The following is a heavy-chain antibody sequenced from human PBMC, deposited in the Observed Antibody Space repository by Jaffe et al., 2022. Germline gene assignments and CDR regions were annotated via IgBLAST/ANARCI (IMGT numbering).Heavy chain of an antibody. V-gene: IGHV1-69*01. CDR2: IIPIFGTA. CDR1: GGTFSSYA. Sequence: QVQLVQSGAEVKKPGSSVKVSCKASGGTFSSYAISWVRQAPGQGLEWMGGIIPIFGTANYAQKFQGRVTITADESTSTAYMELSSLRSEDTAVYYCARSGEIAVAGTGWFDPWGQGTLVTVSS. J-gene: IGHJ5*02. D-gene: IGHD6-19*01. CDR3: ARSGEIAVAGTGWFDP.